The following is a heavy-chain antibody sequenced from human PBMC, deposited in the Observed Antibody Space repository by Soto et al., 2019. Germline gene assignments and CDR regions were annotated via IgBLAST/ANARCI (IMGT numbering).Heavy chain of an antibody. D-gene: IGHD6-13*01. J-gene: IGHJ5*02. CDR1: GGSLSSGYYY. CDR3: AREIAGETNWFDP. Sequence: PSETLSLTCPVSGGSLSSGYYYWSWIRQPPGKGLEWIGYIYYSGSTYYNPSLKSRVTISVDTSKNQFSLKLSSVTAADTAVYYCAREIAGETNWFDPWGQGTLVTVSS. CDR2: IYYSGST. V-gene: IGHV4-30-4*01.